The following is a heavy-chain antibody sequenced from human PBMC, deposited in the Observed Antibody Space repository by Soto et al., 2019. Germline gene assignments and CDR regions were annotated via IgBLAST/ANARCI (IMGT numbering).Heavy chain of an antibody. D-gene: IGHD2-8*02. CDR3: VRHLTAYTVGL. V-gene: IGHV1-46*01. J-gene: IGHJ3*01. CDR1: GYTFINYF. Sequence: QAQLLQSGAEVKKPGASVKVSCKASGYTFINYFIHWVRQAPGQRLEWIGIVDPSRGSADYAQKFQGRVTMNTDVSTRTVLMDLSSQGSEDTAVYYCVRHLTAYTVGLGGQGTTVIVS. CDR2: VDPSRGSA.